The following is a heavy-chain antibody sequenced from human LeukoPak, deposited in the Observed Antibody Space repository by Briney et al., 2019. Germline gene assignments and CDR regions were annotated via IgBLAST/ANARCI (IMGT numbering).Heavy chain of an antibody. D-gene: IGHD3-10*01. CDR3: ARSEWFGELVYYFDY. Sequence: GGSLRLSCAASGFTFSSYAMHWVRQAPGKGLEWVAVISYDGSNKYYADSVKGRFTISRDNSKNTLYLQMNSLRAEDTAVYYCARSEWFGELVYYFDYWGQGTLVTVSS. CDR2: ISYDGSNK. V-gene: IGHV3-30-3*01. CDR1: GFTFSSYA. J-gene: IGHJ4*02.